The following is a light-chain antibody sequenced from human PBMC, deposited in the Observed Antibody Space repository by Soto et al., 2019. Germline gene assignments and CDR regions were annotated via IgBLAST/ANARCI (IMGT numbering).Light chain of an antibody. J-gene: IGLJ2*01. CDR3: QVWDSSSDHP. V-gene: IGLV3-21*04. Sequence: SYELTQPPSVSVAPGKTARITCGGTNIGSKSVHWYQQKPGQAPVLVIYYDSDRPSGIPERFSGSNSGNTATLTISRVEAGDEADYYCQVWDSSSDHPFGGGTKVTVL. CDR1: NIGSKS. CDR2: YDS.